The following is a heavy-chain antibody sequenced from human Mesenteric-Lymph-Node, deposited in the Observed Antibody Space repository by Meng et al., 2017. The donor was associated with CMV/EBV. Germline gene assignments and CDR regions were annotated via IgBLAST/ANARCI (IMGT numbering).Heavy chain of an antibody. J-gene: IGHJ4*02. CDR1: GFSFGSYT. CDR2: ITSGSSNI. Sequence: GGSLRLSCAATGFSFGSYTMNWVRQAPGKGVGWVSFITSGSSNIYYADSVKGRFTISRDNTKNSLYLQMSSLRAEDTSVYYCASYTWKQLTIWGPGTLVTVSS. D-gene: IGHD5-18*01. V-gene: IGHV3-21*06. CDR3: ASYTWKQLTI.